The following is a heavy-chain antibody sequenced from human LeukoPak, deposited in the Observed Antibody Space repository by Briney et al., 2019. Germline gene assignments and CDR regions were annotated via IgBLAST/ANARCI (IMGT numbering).Heavy chain of an antibody. CDR1: GYTFTTYG. V-gene: IGHV1-18*01. Sequence: ASVKVSCKASGYTFTTYGITWVRQAPGQGLAWMGWISAYNGNTNYPQKLQGRVTMTTDTSTSTAYMELRSLRSDDTAVYYCARDWCSSSSLRSYSYVMDVWGQGTTVTVSS. CDR2: ISAYNGNT. D-gene: IGHD6-6*01. J-gene: IGHJ6*02. CDR3: ARDWCSSSSLRSYSYVMDV.